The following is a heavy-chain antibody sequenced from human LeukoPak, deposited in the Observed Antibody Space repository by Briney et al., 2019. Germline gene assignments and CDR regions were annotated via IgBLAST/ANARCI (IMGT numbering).Heavy chain of an antibody. Sequence: GGSLRLSCAASGFTVSSKYMGWVRQAPGKGLEWVLVIYSDGSTYYADSVKGRFTLSRDNSKNKIYLETNSLKAEDTAVYYCAKERNLEIAVAGTIFDYWGQGTLVTVSS. J-gene: IGHJ4*02. CDR2: IYSDGST. V-gene: IGHV3-66*01. D-gene: IGHD6-19*01. CDR3: AKERNLEIAVAGTIFDY. CDR1: GFTVSSKY.